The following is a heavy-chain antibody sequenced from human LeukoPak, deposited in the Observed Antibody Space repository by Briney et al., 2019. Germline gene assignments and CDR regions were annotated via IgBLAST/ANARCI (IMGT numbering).Heavy chain of an antibody. J-gene: IGHJ3*02. Sequence: SETLSLTCTVSGGSISSYYCSWIRQPPGKGLEWIGYIYYSGSTNYNPSLKSRVTISIDTSKNQFSLKLSSVTAADTAVYYCAREWELLYDAFDIWGQGTMVTVSS. V-gene: IGHV4-59*12. CDR2: IYYSGST. D-gene: IGHD1-26*01. CDR1: GGSISSYY. CDR3: AREWELLYDAFDI.